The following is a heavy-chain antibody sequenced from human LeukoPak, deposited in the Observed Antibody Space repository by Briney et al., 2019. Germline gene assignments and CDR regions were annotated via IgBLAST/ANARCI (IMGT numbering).Heavy chain of an antibody. Sequence: SETLSLTCTVSGYSISSGYYWGWIRQPAGKGLEWIGRIYTSGSTNYNPSLKSRVTMSVDTSKNQFSLKLSSVTAADTAVYYCARDSSVVRGGFDPWGQGTLVTVSS. V-gene: IGHV4-4*07. D-gene: IGHD3-10*01. CDR3: ARDSSVVRGGFDP. CDR2: IYTSGST. J-gene: IGHJ5*02. CDR1: GYSISSGYY.